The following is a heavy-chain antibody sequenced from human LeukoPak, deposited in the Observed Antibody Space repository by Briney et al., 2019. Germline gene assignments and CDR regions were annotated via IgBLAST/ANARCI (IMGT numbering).Heavy chain of an antibody. Sequence: GGSLRLSCAASGFTFSSYGMHWVRQAPGKGLEWVAVIWYDGSNKYYADSVKGRFTISRDNSKNTLYLQMNSLRAEDTAVYYCARNYYDSSGYYLFAYWGQGTLVTVSS. CDR2: IWYDGSNK. CDR1: GFTFSSYG. CDR3: ARNYYDSSGYYLFAY. V-gene: IGHV3-33*01. J-gene: IGHJ4*02. D-gene: IGHD3-22*01.